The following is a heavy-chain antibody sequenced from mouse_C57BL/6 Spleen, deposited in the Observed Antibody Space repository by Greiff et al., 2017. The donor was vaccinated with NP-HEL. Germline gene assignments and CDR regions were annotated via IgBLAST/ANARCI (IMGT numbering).Heavy chain of an antibody. CDR1: GFTFSDYG. V-gene: IGHV5-17*01. Sequence: EVKLVESGGGLVKPGGSLKLSCAASGFTFSDYGMHWVRQAPEKGLEWVAYISRGSSTIYYADTVKGRFTISRDNAKNTLFLQMTSLRSEDTAMYYCASSRTGTDFDYWGQGTTLTVSS. CDR3: ASSRTGTDFDY. D-gene: IGHD4-1*01. CDR2: ISRGSSTI. J-gene: IGHJ2*01.